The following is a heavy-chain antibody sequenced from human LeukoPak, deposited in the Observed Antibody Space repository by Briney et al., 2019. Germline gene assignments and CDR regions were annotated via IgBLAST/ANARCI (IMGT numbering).Heavy chain of an antibody. CDR2: IYYSGNT. J-gene: IGHJ5*02. Sequence: SETLSLTCAVYGGSFSDYYWSWIRQPPGKGLEWIGSIYYSGNTYYNASLKSQVSISIDTSKNQFSLKLSSVTAADTAVYYCARDQGYSSGYSAYNWFDPWGQGTLVTVSS. V-gene: IGHV4-34*01. CDR1: GGSFSDYY. D-gene: IGHD3-22*01. CDR3: ARDQGYSSGYSAYNWFDP.